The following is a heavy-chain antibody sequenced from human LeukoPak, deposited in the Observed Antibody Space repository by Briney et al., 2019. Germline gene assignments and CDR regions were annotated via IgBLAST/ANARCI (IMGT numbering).Heavy chain of an antibody. J-gene: IGHJ5*02. Sequence: SETLSLTCTVSSGSISSSSFYWGWIRQPPGKGLEWIGSIYYSGTTHYNPSLESRVTISVDTSKNQFSLKLASVTAADTAIYYCAKGAGGFSYYNWFDPWGQGTLVTVSS. CDR1: SGSISSSSFY. V-gene: IGHV4-39*07. D-gene: IGHD5-18*01. CDR2: IYYSGTT. CDR3: AKGAGGFSYYNWFDP.